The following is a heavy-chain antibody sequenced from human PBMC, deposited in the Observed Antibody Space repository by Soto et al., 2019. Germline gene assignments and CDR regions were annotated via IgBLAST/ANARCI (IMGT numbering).Heavy chain of an antibody. CDR3: AGGLGKFDY. J-gene: IGHJ4*02. CDR1: GGSMSGNY. Sequence: PSETLSLTCTVSGGSMSGNYWSWIRQPPGKGLQWIGYVYYSGGTNYNASLKSRVTILLDTSKNQFSLKLTSVTAADTAVYYCAGGLGKFDYWGQGTLVTVSS. V-gene: IGHV4-59*01. CDR2: VYYSGGT. D-gene: IGHD3-16*01.